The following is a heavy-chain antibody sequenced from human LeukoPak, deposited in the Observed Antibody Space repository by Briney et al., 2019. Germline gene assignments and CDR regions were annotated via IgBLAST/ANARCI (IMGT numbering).Heavy chain of an antibody. J-gene: IGHJ3*02. V-gene: IGHV4-38-2*01. CDR3: ARGSDYGDYPAFDI. Sequence: GSLRLSCAASGFTFSDYYMSWIRQPPGKGLEWIGSIYHSGSTYYNPSLKSRVTISVDTSKNQFSLKLSSVTAADTAVYYCARGSDYGDYPAFDIWGQGTMVTVSS. CDR1: GFTFSDYY. CDR2: IYHSGST. D-gene: IGHD4-17*01.